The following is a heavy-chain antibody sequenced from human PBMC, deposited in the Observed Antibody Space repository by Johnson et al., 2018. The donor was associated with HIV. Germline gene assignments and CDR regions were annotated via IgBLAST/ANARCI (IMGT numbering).Heavy chain of an antibody. J-gene: IGHJ3*02. Sequence: VQLVESGGGLVQPGGSLRLSCAVSGFTFTNYWMHWVRQAPGQGLVWVSAISGSGGSTYYADSVKGRFTISRDNSKNTLYLQMNSLRAEDTAVYYCAKDPGSPIVGAPFFIWGQGTMVTVSS. CDR2: ISGSGGST. CDR3: AKDPGSPIVGAPFFI. CDR1: GFTFTNYW. V-gene: IGHV3-23*04. D-gene: IGHD1-26*01.